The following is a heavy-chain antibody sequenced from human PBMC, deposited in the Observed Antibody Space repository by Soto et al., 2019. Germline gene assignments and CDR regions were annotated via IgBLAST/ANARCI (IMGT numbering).Heavy chain of an antibody. D-gene: IGHD4-4*01. V-gene: IGHV4-30-4*01. J-gene: IGHJ5*02. CDR3: ARGNGWDFSKWFDP. CDR2: IYYSGST. Sequence: QVQLQESGPGLVKPSQTLSLTCTVSGGSISSGDYYWSWIRQPPGKGLEWIGYIYYSGSTYYNPSLKSRVTLSVDTSKNQFSLKRSSVTAADTAVYYCARGNGWDFSKWFDPWGQGTLVTVSS. CDR1: GGSISSGDYY.